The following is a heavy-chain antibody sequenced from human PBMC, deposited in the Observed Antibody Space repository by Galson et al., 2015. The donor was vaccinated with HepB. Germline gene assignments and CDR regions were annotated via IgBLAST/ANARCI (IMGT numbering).Heavy chain of an antibody. V-gene: IGHV3-23*01. CDR2: ISGSGGST. Sequence: LRLSCAASGFTFSSYAMSWVRQAPGKGLEWVSAISGSGGSTYYADSVKGRFTISRDNSKNTLYLQMNSLRAEDTAVYYCAKATDHYGATPDYWGQGTLVTVSS. D-gene: IGHD4-17*01. CDR1: GFTFSSYA. CDR3: AKATDHYGATPDY. J-gene: IGHJ4*02.